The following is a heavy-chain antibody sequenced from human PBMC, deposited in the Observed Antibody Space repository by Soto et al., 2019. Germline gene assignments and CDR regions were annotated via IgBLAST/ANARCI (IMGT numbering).Heavy chain of an antibody. D-gene: IGHD3-9*01. J-gene: IGHJ4*02. CDR1: GGTFSSYA. Sequence: SVKVSCKASGGTFSSYAISWVRQAPGQGLEWKGGIIPIFGTANYAQKFQGRVTITADDSTSTAYMELSSLSSDDTAVFYFARVNYDILPGYYSGYYFDYWGQGTLVTVSS. CDR3: ARVNYDILPGYYSGYYFDY. CDR2: IIPIFGTA. V-gene: IGHV1-69*13.